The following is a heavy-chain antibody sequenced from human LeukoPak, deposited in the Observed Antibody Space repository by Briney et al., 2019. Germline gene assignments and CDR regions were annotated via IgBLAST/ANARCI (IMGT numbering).Heavy chain of an antibody. J-gene: IGHJ4*02. D-gene: IGHD6-19*01. CDR2: FYPDDSET. Sequence: GESLKISCQGSGSSFTSYCIGWVRQLPGKGLEWMGIFYPDDSETRYSPSCQGQVTILADKSTSAAYLQWTSLKASDTAMYYCANSVAVAGTALDYWGQGTLVTPSA. CDR1: GSSFTSYC. V-gene: IGHV5-51*01. CDR3: ANSVAVAGTALDY.